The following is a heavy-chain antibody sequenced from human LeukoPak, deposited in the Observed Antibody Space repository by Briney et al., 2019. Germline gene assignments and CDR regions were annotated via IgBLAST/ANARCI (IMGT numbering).Heavy chain of an antibody. CDR2: ISWNSGSI. D-gene: IGHD6-19*01. CDR3: AKEGSSSGWYYYFDY. CDR1: GFTFDDYA. V-gene: IGHV3-9*01. J-gene: IGHJ4*02. Sequence: GRSLRLSCAASGFTFDDYAMHWVRQAPGKGLEWVSGISWNSGSIGYADSVKGRFTISRDNAKNSLYLQMNSLRAEDTALYYCAKEGSSSGWYYYFDYWGQGTLVTVSS.